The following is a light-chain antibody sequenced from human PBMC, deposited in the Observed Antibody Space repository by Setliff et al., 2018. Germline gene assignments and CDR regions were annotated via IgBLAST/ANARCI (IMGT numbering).Light chain of an antibody. V-gene: IGLV1-44*01. CDR1: SSNIGSNT. CDR3: AAWDDSLNGPYV. CDR2: RNN. J-gene: IGLJ1*01. Sequence: QSALTQPPSASGTPGQRVTISCSGSSSNIGSNTVNWYQQLPGTAPKLLIYRNNQRPSGVPDRFSGSKSGTSASLAISGLQSEDEADYYCAAWDDSLNGPYVFGTGTKSPS.